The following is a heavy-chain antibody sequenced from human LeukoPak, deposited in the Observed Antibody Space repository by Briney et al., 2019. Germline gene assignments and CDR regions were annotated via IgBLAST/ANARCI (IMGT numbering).Heavy chain of an antibody. CDR3: ARLFPFYGNARYGLDV. D-gene: IGHD4-17*01. CDR1: GGSLSSFY. Sequence: SETLSLTCTVSGGSLSSFYWSWIRQPPGKGLEWIGYMYYSGSTNYNPSLKSRVTMSVDTSRNQFSLKLRSVTAADTAVYYYARLFPFYGNARYGLDVWGPGTPVTVSS. J-gene: IGHJ6*02. CDR2: MYYSGST. V-gene: IGHV4-59*08.